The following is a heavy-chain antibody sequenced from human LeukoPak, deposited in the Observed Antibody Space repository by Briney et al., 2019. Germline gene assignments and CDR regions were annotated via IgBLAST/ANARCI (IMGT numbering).Heavy chain of an antibody. CDR2: ISYDGSNK. CDR3: AKDGYFDWLFSY. J-gene: IGHJ4*02. Sequence: GGSLRLSCAASGFTFSSYGMHWVRQAPGKGLEWVAVISYDGSNKYYADSVKGRFTISRDNSKNTLYLQMNSRRAEDTAVYYCAKDGYFDWLFSYWGQGTLVTVSS. D-gene: IGHD3-9*01. CDR1: GFTFSSYG. V-gene: IGHV3-30*18.